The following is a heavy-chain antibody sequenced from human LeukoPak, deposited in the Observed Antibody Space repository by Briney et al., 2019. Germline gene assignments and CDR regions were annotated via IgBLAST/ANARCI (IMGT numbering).Heavy chain of an antibody. CDR2: ITTGGPNT. CDR1: GFTFSSYT. CDR3: AKDRAYYYDSSGYFDY. J-gene: IGHJ4*02. D-gene: IGHD3-22*01. V-gene: IGHV3-23*01. Sequence: GGSLRLSCTASGFTFSSYTMSWVRQAPGKGLKWVSTITTGGPNTYYADSVKGRFTISRDNSKNTLYLQMNSLRAEDTAVYYCAKDRAYYYDSSGYFDYWGQGTLVTVSS.